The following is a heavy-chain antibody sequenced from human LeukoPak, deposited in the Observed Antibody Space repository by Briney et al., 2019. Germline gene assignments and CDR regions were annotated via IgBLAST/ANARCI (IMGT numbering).Heavy chain of an antibody. CDR3: ARARIAAQRGAFDI. CDR2: INWNGGST. V-gene: IGHV3-20*01. J-gene: IGHJ3*02. CDR1: GLTFDDYG. D-gene: IGHD6-6*01. Sequence: GGSLRLSCAASGLTFDDYGMSWVRQAPGKGLEWVSGINWNGGSTGYADSVKGRFTISRDNAKNSLYLQMNSLRAEDTALYHCARARIAAQRGAFDIWGQGTMVTVSS.